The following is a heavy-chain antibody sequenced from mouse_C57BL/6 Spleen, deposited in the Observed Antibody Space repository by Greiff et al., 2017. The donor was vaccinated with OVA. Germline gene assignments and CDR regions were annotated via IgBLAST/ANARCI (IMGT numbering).Heavy chain of an antibody. V-gene: IGHV5-4*01. CDR1: GFTFSSYA. CDR3: ARDYDVGYYAMDY. D-gene: IGHD2-12*01. CDR2: ISDGGSYT. Sequence: EVRLVEPGGGLVKPGGSLKLSCAASGFTFSSYAMPWVRQTPEKRLEWVATISDGGSYTYYPDNVKGRFTISRDNAKNNLYLQMSHLKSEDTAMYYCARDYDVGYYAMDYWGQGTSVTVSS. J-gene: IGHJ4*01.